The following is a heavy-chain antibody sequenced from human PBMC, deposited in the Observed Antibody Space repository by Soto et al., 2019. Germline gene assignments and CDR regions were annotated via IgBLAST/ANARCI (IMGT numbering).Heavy chain of an antibody. CDR1: GFTFSSYA. CDR2: ISGSGGST. J-gene: IGHJ2*01. Sequence: PGGSLRLSCAASGFTFSSYAMSWVRQAPGKGLEWVSAISGSGGSTYYADSVKGRFTISRDNSKNTLYLQMNSLRAEDTAVYYCAKGPFYDFWSGDEYFDLWGRGTLVTVSS. CDR3: AKGPFYDFWSGDEYFDL. D-gene: IGHD3-3*01. V-gene: IGHV3-23*01.